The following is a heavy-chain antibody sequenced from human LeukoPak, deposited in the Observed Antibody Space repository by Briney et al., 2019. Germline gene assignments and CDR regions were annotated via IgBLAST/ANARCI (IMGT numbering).Heavy chain of an antibody. V-gene: IGHV3-43*02. J-gene: IGHJ4*02. CDR2: ISGDGGST. CDR3: ARGYDILKGFDY. CDR1: GFTFDDYA. Sequence: GGSLRLSCAASGFTFDDYAMHWVRQAPGKGLEWVSLISGDGGSTYYADSVKGRFTISRDNSKNSLYLQMNSLRTEDTALYYCARGYDILKGFDYWGQGTLVTVSS. D-gene: IGHD3-9*01.